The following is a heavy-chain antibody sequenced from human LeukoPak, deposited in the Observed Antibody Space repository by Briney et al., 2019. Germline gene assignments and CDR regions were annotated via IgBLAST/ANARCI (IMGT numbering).Heavy chain of an antibody. D-gene: IGHD2-2*01. CDR2: ISYDGSNK. CDR1: GFTFSSYA. V-gene: IGHV3-30-3*01. CDR3: ARDLVVVPAASSY. Sequence: GGSLRLSCAASGFTFSSYAMHCVRQAPGKGLEWGAVISYDGSNKYYADSVKGRFTISRDNSKNTLYLQMNSLRAEDTAVYYCARDLVVVPAASSYWGQGTLVTVSS. J-gene: IGHJ4*02.